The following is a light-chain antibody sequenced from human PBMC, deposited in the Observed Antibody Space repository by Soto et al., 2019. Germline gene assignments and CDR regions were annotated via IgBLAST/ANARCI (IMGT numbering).Light chain of an antibody. CDR2: ENS. V-gene: IGLV1-51*02. CDR1: SSNIGSND. J-gene: IGLJ1*01. CDR3: GTWDSSLIAL. Sequence: QALVTQPPSVSAAPGQKVTISCSGNSSNIGSNDVSWYQQLPGKAPKLLIYENSQRPSGIPDRFSGSKSGTSATLGITGLQTGDEADYYCGTWDSSLIALFGTGTKLTVL.